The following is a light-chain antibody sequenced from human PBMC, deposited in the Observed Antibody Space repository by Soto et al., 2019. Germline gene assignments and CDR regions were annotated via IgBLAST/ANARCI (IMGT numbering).Light chain of an antibody. CDR2: GAS. V-gene: IGKV1-5*03. CDR3: QQYNSHISKT. CDR1: QSISSW. Sequence: DIQMTQSPSTLSASVGDRVTITCRASQSISSWLAWYQQKPGKAPKLLIYGASSLESGVPSRFSGSGSGTEFTLTISSLQPDDFAIYYCQQYNSHISKTFGQGTKLEIK. J-gene: IGKJ2*01.